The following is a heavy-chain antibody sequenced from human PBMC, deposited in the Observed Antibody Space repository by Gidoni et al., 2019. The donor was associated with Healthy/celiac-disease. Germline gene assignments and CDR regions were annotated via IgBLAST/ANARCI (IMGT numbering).Heavy chain of an antibody. D-gene: IGHD3-3*01. CDR1: GGSISSGSYY. CDR3: ARGYYDFWRKSYYYMDV. CDR2: IYTSGST. J-gene: IGHJ6*03. Sequence: QVQLQESRPGLVKPSQTLSLTCTVSGGSISSGSYYWSWIRQPAGKGLEWIGRIYTSGSTNYNPSLKSRVTISVDTSKNQCSLKLSSVTAADTAVYYCARGYYDFWRKSYYYMDVWGKGTTVTVSS. V-gene: IGHV4-61*02.